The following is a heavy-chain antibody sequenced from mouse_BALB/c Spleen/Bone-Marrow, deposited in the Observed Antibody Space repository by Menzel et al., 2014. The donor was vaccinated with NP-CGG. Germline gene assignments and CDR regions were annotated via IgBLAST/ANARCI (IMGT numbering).Heavy chain of an antibody. V-gene: IGHV5-6-4*01. CDR1: GFTFXTYI. CDR2: ISSDGRYI. CDR3: TREEDYDGNYKFAY. Sequence: EVQLVESGGDLVKPGGSLKLSCAASGFTFXTYIMSWVRQTPEKRLEWVATISSDGRYIFYPDSVKGRFTLSRDNAKNTLYLQMSSLRSDDTAMYYCTREEDYDGNYKFAYWGQGTLVTVTA. J-gene: IGHJ3*01. D-gene: IGHD2-3*01.